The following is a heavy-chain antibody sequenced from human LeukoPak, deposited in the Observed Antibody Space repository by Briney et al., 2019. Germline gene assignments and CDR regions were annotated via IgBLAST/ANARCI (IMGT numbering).Heavy chain of an antibody. CDR1: GFTFDDYA. D-gene: IGHD2-2*01. CDR3: VKGSTSWYYFDY. Sequence: GRSLRLSCAASGFTFDDYAMHWVRQAPGKGLEWVSGISWNSGNIGYADSVKGRFTISRDNAKNSLYLQMDSLRAEDTALYYCVKGSTSWYYFDYWGQGTLVTVSS. J-gene: IGHJ4*02. CDR2: ISWNSGNI. V-gene: IGHV3-9*01.